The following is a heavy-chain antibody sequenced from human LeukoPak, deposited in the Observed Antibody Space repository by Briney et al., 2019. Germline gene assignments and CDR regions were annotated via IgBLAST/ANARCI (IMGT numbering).Heavy chain of an antibody. D-gene: IGHD6-19*01. CDR1: GGTFSSYA. V-gene: IGHV1-69*13. CDR3: ARSDPPGYSSGWYLRFDP. CDR2: IIPIFGTA. J-gene: IGHJ5*02. Sequence: SVKVSCKASGGTFSSYAISWVRQAPGQGLEWMGGIIPIFGTANYAQKFQSRVTITADESTSTAYMELSSLRSEDTAVYYCARSDPPGYSSGWYLRFDPWGQGTLVTVSS.